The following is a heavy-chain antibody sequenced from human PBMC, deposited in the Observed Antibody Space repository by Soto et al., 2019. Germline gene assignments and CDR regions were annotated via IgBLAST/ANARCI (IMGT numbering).Heavy chain of an antibody. Sequence: QVQLVESGGGVVQPGRSLRLSCAASGFTFSSYAMHWVRQAPGKGLEWVAVISYDGSNKYYADSVKGRFTISRDNSKNTLYLQMNSLRAEDTAVYYCARKDPDYGGDDYWGQGTLVTVSS. V-gene: IGHV3-30-3*01. D-gene: IGHD4-17*01. CDR2: ISYDGSNK. CDR1: GFTFSSYA. J-gene: IGHJ4*02. CDR3: ARKDPDYGGDDY.